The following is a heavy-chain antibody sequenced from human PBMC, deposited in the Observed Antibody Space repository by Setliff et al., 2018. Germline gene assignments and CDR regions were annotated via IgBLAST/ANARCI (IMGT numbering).Heavy chain of an antibody. CDR2: IRFDGTIK. CDR3: AKDNIWSLDD. CDR1: RITFSSFA. D-gene: IGHD2-8*02. Sequence: PGGSLRLSCAASRITFSSFAMHWVRQAPGKGLEWVGFIRFDGTIKYYADSVKGRFTISRDNSKNTLYLEMNSLRSEDTGIYYCAKDNIWSLDDWGQGTLVT. J-gene: IGHJ1*01. V-gene: IGHV3-30*02.